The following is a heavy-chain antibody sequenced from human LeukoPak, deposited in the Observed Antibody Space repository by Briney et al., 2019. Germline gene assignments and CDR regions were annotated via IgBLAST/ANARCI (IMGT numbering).Heavy chain of an antibody. Sequence: ASVKVSCKASGYIFADYYMHWVRQAPGQGLEWMGWINPNNGGTNYAQKFQGRVTMTRDTSISTAYMELSRLRSDDTAMYHCAKPRSWVEMVTINSFDYWGQGPLVPVSS. V-gene: IGHV1-2*02. CDR3: AKPRSWVEMVTINSFDY. CDR1: GYIFADYY. J-gene: IGHJ4*02. D-gene: IGHD5-24*01. CDR2: INPNNGGT.